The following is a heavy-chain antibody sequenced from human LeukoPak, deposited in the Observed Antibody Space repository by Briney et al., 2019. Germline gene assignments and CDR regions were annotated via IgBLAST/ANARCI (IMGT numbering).Heavy chain of an antibody. D-gene: IGHD3-10*01. CDR3: VRDRKVRGGRGRFVP. J-gene: IGHJ5*02. CDR1: GGPISSYY. CDR2: IYTSGST. V-gene: IGHV4-4*07. Sequence: PSETLSLTCTVSGGPISSYYWSWIRQPAGKGLEWIGRIYTSGSTNYNPSLKSRVTMSVDTSKNQFSLKLSSVTAAPTPADYCVRDRKVRGGRGRFVPWGQGTLDSVSS.